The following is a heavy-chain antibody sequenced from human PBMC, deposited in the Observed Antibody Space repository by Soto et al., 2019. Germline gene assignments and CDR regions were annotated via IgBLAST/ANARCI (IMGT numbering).Heavy chain of an antibody. V-gene: IGHV3-21*04. CDR2: ISSSSSYI. CDR1: GFTFSSYS. D-gene: IGHD2-21*02. J-gene: IGHJ4*02. CDR3: ATQLVSVVVTAMN. Sequence: PGGSLRLSCAASGFTFSSYSMNWVRQAPGKGLEWVSSISSSSSYIYYADSVKGRFTISRDNAKNSLYLQMNSLRAEDTAVYYCATQLVSVVVTAMNWGQGTLVTVSS.